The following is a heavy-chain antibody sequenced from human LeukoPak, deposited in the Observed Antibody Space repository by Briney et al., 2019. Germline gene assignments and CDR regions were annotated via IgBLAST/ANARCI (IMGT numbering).Heavy chain of an antibody. CDR3: ARGDNSGWYFFDY. J-gene: IGHJ4*02. CDR1: GYSFTDHW. Sequence: GEALKISCKASGYSFTDHWIGWVRQMPGKGLEWMGIIYPGDPDTRYSPSFQGQVTISADKSISTAYLQWSTLQAPDTAMYYCARGDNSGWYFFDYWGQGTLVTVSS. V-gene: IGHV5-51*01. CDR2: IYPGDPDT. D-gene: IGHD6-19*01.